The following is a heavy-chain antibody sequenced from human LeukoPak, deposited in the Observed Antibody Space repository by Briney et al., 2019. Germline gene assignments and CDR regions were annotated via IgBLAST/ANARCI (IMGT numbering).Heavy chain of an antibody. D-gene: IGHD3-22*01. V-gene: IGHV4-59*01. J-gene: IGHJ1*01. CDR2: IYYSGTT. CDR1: GGSISSYY. CDR3: ARLKYYYDSSGYRAEYFQH. Sequence: SETLSLTCSVSGGSISSYYWSWIRQPPGKGLEWLGYIYYSGTTNYKPSLKSRVTISVDTSKNQFSLKLSSVTAADTAVYYCARLKYYYDSSGYRAEYFQHWGQGTLVTVSS.